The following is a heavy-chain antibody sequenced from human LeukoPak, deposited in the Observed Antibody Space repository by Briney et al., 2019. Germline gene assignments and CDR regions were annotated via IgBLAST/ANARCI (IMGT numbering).Heavy chain of an antibody. CDR2: LNPSGGSS. CDR1: GYTVTSYY. D-gene: IGHD5-24*01. J-gene: IGHJ4*02. CDR3: AKAGMGYYFDY. Sequence: ASVKVSCKASGYTVTSYYMHWVRQAPGQGLEWMAILNPSGGSSSYAQKFQGRATLTRATSTSTVYMELSSLRSEDTAVFYCAKAGMGYYFDYWGQGTLVTVSS. V-gene: IGHV1-46*01.